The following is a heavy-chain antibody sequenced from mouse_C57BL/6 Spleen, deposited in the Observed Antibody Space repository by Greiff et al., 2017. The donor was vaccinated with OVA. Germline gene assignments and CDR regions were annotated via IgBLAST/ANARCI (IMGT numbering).Heavy chain of an antibody. CDR2: IYPGDGDT. CDR3: AREGVYGNYGYFDV. CDR1: GYAFSSSW. J-gene: IGHJ1*03. Sequence: QVQLKQSGPELVKPGASVKISCKASGYAFSSSWMNWVKQRPGKGLEWIGRIYPGDGDTNYNGKFKGKATLTADKSSSTAYMQLSSLTSEDSAVYFCAREGVYGNYGYFDVGGTGTTVTVSS. V-gene: IGHV1-82*01. D-gene: IGHD2-1*01.